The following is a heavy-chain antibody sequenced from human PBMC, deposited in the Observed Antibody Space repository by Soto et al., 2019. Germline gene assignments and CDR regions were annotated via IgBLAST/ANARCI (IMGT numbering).Heavy chain of an antibody. CDR3: ARDNDYYYGMDV. D-gene: IGHD2-8*01. CDR2: IYYSGST. V-gene: IGHV4-59*01. CDR1: GGSISSYY. J-gene: IGHJ6*02. Sequence: SETLSLTCTVSGGSISSYYWSWIRQPPGKGPEWIGYIYYSGSTNYNPSLKSRVTISVDTSKNQFSLKLSSVTAADTAVYYCARDNDYYYGMDVWGQGTTVTVSS.